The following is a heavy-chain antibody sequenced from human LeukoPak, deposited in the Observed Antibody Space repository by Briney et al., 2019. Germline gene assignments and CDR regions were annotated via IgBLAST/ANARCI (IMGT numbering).Heavy chain of an antibody. CDR2: ISGSGGST. D-gene: IGHD1-7*01. CDR3: ANSFGATVRYNWNYWEFDY. CDR1: GFTFSSYA. Sequence: GGSLRLSCAASGFTFSSYAMSWVRQAPGKGLEWVSAISGSGGSTYYADSVKGRFTISRDNSKNTLYLQMNSLRAEDTAVYYCANSFGATVRYNWNYWEFDYWGQGTLVTVSS. J-gene: IGHJ4*02. V-gene: IGHV3-23*01.